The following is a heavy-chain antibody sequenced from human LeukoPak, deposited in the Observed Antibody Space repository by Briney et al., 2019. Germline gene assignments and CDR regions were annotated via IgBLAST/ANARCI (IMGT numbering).Heavy chain of an antibody. Sequence: PGGSLRLSCSASGFTFSSYVINWVRQAPGKGLEWVASVWGDDDFNTTNTADSVKGRFSISRDNSKNTVILQMKSLRSEDTAIYFCGGGSYPRLESGNFLDYWGQGTQVAVSS. D-gene: IGHD1-26*01. CDR2: VWGDDDFNTT. V-gene: IGHV3-23*01. CDR1: GFTFSSYV. CDR3: GGGSYPRLESGNFLDY. J-gene: IGHJ4*02.